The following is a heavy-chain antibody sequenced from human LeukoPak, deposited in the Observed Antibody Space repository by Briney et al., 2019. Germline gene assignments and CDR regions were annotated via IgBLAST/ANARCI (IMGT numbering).Heavy chain of an antibody. CDR2: ISGSGGST. V-gene: IGHV3-23*01. J-gene: IGHJ4*02. Sequence: GGSLRLSCAASGFTFSSYAMSWVRQAPGKGLEWVSAISGSGGSTYYADSVKGRFTISRDNSKNTLYLQMNSLRAEDTAVYYCARDRLGYDFWSGYTNWGQGTLVTVSS. CDR3: ARDRLGYDFWSGYTN. D-gene: IGHD3-3*01. CDR1: GFTFSSYA.